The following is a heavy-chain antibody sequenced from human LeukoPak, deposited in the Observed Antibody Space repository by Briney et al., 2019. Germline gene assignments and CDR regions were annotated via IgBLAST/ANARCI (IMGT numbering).Heavy chain of an antibody. J-gene: IGHJ4*02. CDR3: ARGTYYDFWSGHYYFDY. CDR1: GFTFSSYA. V-gene: IGHV3-30*14. CDR2: ISYDGSNK. D-gene: IGHD3-3*01. Sequence: GGSLRISCAASGFTFSSYAMHWVRQAPGKGLEWVAVISYDGSNKYYADSVKGRFTISRDNSKNTLYLQMGSLRAEDMAVYYCARGTYYDFWSGHYYFDYWGQGTLVTVSS.